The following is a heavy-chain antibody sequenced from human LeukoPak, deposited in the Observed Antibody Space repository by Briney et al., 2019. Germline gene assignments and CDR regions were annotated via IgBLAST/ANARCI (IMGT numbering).Heavy chain of an antibody. Sequence: KGGESLKISCKGSGYSFTSYWIGWVRQMPGKGLDWMGIIYPGDSNTRYSPSLQGQVTMSVDKSITTAYLQWSSLKASDTATYYCATGRYCSGDKCRSSLDFWGQGTVVTVSS. CDR2: IYPGDSNT. V-gene: IGHV5-51*01. J-gene: IGHJ4*02. D-gene: IGHD2-15*01. CDR3: ATGRYCSGDKCRSSLDF. CDR1: GYSFTSYW.